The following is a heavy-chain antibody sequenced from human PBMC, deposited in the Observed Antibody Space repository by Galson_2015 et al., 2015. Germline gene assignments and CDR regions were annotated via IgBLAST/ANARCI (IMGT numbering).Heavy chain of an antibody. Sequence: PALVKPTQTLTLPFTFSGFSLSTSEMCVSWIRQPPGKALEWLAIIDWDDDKYYSTPLKTRLTISKDTFKNQVVLTMTNMDPVDTATYYCARTRRDSTGYYYFDFWGQGTLVTVSS. D-gene: IGHD3-22*01. CDR1: GFSLSTSEMC. J-gene: IGHJ4*02. CDR3: ARTRRDSTGYYYFDF. CDR2: IDWDDDK. V-gene: IGHV2-70*01.